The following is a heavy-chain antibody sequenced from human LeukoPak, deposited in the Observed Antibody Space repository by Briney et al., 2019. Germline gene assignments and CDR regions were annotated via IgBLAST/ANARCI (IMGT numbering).Heavy chain of an antibody. Sequence: GGSLRLSCAASGFTFSSYEMNWVRQAPGKGLEWVSYISSSGSTIYYADSVKGRFTISRDNSKNTLYLQMNSLRAEDTAVYYCAKDFPGGYSNYWGQGTLVTVSS. D-gene: IGHD3-22*01. CDR3: AKDFPGGYSNY. J-gene: IGHJ4*02. V-gene: IGHV3-48*03. CDR2: ISSSGSTI. CDR1: GFTFSSYE.